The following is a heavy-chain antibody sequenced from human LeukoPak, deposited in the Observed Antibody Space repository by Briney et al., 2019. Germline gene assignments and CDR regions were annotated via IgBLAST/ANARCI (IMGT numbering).Heavy chain of an antibody. Sequence: GGSLRLSCAASGFTFSGYWMSWVRQAPGKGLEWVANIKQDGSEKYYVDSVKGRFTISRDNAKNSLYLQMNSLRAEDTAVYYCAREYSSSWFGINWFDPWGQGTLVTVSS. V-gene: IGHV3-7*01. J-gene: IGHJ5*02. CDR2: IKQDGSEK. CDR1: GFTFSGYW. CDR3: AREYSSSWFGINWFDP. D-gene: IGHD6-13*01.